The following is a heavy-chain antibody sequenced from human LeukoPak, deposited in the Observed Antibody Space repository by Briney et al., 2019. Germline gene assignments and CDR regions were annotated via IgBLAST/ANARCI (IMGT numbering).Heavy chain of an antibody. CDR3: ARSIAVPRYFDL. V-gene: IGHV4-39*07. CDR2: IYYSGST. D-gene: IGHD6-19*01. CDR1: GGSISSSSYY. J-gene: IGHJ2*01. Sequence: SETLSLTCTVSGGSISSSSYYWGWIRQPPGKGLEWIGSIYYSGSTYYNPSLKSRVTISVDTSKNQFSLKLSSVTAADTAVYYCARSIAVPRYFDLWGRGTLVTVSS.